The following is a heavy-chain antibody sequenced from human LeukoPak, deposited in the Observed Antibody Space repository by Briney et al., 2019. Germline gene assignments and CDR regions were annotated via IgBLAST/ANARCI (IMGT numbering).Heavy chain of an antibody. CDR1: GGSFSGYY. CDR2: INHSGST. D-gene: IGHD2-2*01. J-gene: IGHJ4*02. CDR3: ARVARCTSCFDVDY. Sequence: SETLSLTCAVYGGSFSGYYWSWIRQPPGKGLEWIGEINHSGSTNYTPSLKSRVTISVDASKNQFSLKLRSVTAADTAVYYCARVARCTSCFDVDYWGQGTLVTVSS. V-gene: IGHV4-34*01.